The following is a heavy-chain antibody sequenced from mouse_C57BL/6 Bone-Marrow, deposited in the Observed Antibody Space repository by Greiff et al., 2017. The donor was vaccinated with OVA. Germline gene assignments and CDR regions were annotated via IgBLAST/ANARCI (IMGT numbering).Heavy chain of an antibody. V-gene: IGHV1-55*01. CDR2: IYPGSGST. J-gene: IGHJ1*03. CDR1: GYTFTSYW. Sequence: VQLQQPGAELVKPGASVKMSCKASGYTFTSYWITWVKQRPGQGLEWIGDIYPGSGSTNYNEKFKSKATLTVDTSSSTAYMQLSSLTSEDSAVYYCASNYDGSSSYWYFDVWGTGTTVTVSS. CDR3: ASNYDGSSSYWYFDV. D-gene: IGHD1-1*01.